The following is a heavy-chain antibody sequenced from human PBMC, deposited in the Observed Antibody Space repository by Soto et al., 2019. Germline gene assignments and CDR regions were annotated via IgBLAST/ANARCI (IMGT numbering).Heavy chain of an antibody. D-gene: IGHD5-12*01. CDR1: GGSVSSGSYY. CDR3: ARDGEAPYSGYDWGPHFDY. Sequence: SETLSLTCTVSGGSVSSGSYYWSWIRQPPGKGLEWIGYIYYSGSTNYNPSLKSRVTISADTSKNQFSLKLSSVTAADTAVYYCARDGEAPYSGYDWGPHFDYWGQGTMVTVS. CDR2: IYYSGST. V-gene: IGHV4-61*01. J-gene: IGHJ4*02.